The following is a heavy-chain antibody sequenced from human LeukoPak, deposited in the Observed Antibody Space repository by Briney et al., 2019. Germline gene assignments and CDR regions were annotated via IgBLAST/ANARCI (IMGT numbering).Heavy chain of an antibody. V-gene: IGHV3-21*06. CDR3: ARLYCGTTSCYAGDY. J-gene: IGHJ4*02. Sequence: GGSLRLSCAASGFTFSSYTMNWVRQAPGKGLEWVSSISSDSRHVFYADSMNGRFTIFRDNAKNSLFPQMNSLRAEDTAVYYCARLYCGTTSCYAGDYWGQGTLVTVSS. CDR2: ISSDSRHV. CDR1: GFTFSSYT. D-gene: IGHD2-2*01.